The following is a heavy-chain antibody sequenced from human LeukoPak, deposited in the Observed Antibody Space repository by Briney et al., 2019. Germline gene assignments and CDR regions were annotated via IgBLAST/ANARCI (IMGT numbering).Heavy chain of an antibody. D-gene: IGHD3-10*01. CDR3: ASNGITMVRGVLYNWFDP. V-gene: IGHV1-69*13. CDR1: GGTFSSYA. CDR2: IIPIFGTA. J-gene: IGHJ5*02. Sequence: SVTVSCKASGGTFSSYAISWVRQAPGQGLEWMGGIIPIFGTANYAQKFQGRVTITADESTSTAYMELSSLRSEDTAVYYCASNGITMVRGVLYNWFDPWGQGTLVTVSS.